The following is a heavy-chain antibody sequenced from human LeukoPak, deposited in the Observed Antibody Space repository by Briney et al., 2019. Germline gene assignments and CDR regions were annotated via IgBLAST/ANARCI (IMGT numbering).Heavy chain of an antibody. V-gene: IGHV4-59*08. D-gene: IGHD5-18*01. CDR1: GGSIGSYY. CDR2: IYYSGST. CDR3: ARVGYGYLIDY. Sequence: NPSETLSLTCTVSGGSIGSYYWSWIRQPPGKGLEWIGYIYYSGSTNYNPSLKSRVTISVDTSKNQFSLKLSSVTAADTAVYYCARVGYGYLIDYWGQGTLVTVSS. J-gene: IGHJ4*02.